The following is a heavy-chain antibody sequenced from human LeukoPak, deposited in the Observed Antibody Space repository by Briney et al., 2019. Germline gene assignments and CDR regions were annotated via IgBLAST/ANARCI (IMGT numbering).Heavy chain of an antibody. CDR3: ARGKDVVWGSESYFDY. Sequence: GGSLRLSCAASGFTFSDYYMSWIRQAPGKGLEWVSYISSSGSTIYYADSVKGRFTISRDNAKNSLYLQMNSLRAEDTAVYYCARGKDVVWGSESYFDYWGQGTLVTVSS. CDR2: ISSSGSTI. CDR1: GFTFSDYY. J-gene: IGHJ4*02. D-gene: IGHD7-27*01. V-gene: IGHV3-11*01.